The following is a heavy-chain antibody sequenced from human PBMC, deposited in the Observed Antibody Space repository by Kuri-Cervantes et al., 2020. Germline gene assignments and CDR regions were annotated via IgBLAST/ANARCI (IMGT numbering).Heavy chain of an antibody. J-gene: IGHJ6*02. CDR2: IKQDGSEK. CDR1: GFTFSSYW. V-gene: IGHV3-7*01. D-gene: IGHD3-3*01. Sequence: GESLKISCAASGFTFSSYWMHWVRQAPGKGLEWVANIKQDGSEKYYVDSAKGRFTISRDNSKNTLYLQMNSLRAEDTAVYYCARDRVLRFSGGFGGYYGMDVWGQGTTVTVSS. CDR3: ARDRVLRFSGGFGGYYGMDV.